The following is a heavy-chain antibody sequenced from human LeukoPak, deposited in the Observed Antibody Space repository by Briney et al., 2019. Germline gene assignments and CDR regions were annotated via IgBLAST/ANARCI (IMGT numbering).Heavy chain of an antibody. CDR1: GYTFTGYY. CDR3: ARAFKTDNWFDP. V-gene: IGHV1-18*04. CDR2: ISAYNGNT. J-gene: IGHJ5*02. Sequence: ASVKVSCKASGYTFTGYYMHWVRQAPGQGLEWMGWISAYNGNTNYAQKLQGRVTMTTDTSTSTAYMELRSLRSDDTAVYYCARAFKTDNWFDPWGQGTLVTVSS.